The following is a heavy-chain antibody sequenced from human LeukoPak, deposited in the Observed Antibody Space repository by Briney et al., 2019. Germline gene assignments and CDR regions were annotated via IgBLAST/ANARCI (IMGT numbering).Heavy chain of an antibody. CDR3: ATDSPGSYYDSSGYYSHFPFGY. Sequence: ASVKISCKVSGYTFTDYYMHWVQQAPGKGREWMGLVDPEDGETIYAEKFQGRVTITADTSTDTAYMELSSLRSEDTAVYYCATDSPGSYYDSSGYYSHFPFGYWGQGTLVTVSS. V-gene: IGHV1-69-2*01. CDR1: GYTFTDYY. CDR2: VDPEDGET. J-gene: IGHJ4*02. D-gene: IGHD3-22*01.